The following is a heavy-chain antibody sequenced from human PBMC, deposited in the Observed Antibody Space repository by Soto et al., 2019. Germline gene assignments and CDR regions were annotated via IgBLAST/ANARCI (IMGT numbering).Heavy chain of an antibody. V-gene: IGHV3-30*04. J-gene: IGHJ4*02. CDR1: GITFSSYV. CDR3: AREIERLLGY. D-gene: IGHD3-3*01. Sequence: QVQLVESGGGVVQPGRTLRFSCAASGITFSSYVMHWVRQPPGKGMERVAVISYDGRNKYYADSVKGRFTISRDNSKNTLYLQMTSLRAEDTAVYYCAREIERLLGYWGQGTLVTVSS. CDR2: ISYDGRNK.